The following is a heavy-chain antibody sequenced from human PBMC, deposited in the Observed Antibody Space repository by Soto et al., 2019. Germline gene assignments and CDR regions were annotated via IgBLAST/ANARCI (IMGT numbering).Heavy chain of an antibody. CDR2: INAGDGNT. J-gene: IGHJ4*02. CDR1: GYTFTTYA. D-gene: IGHD2-21*01. V-gene: IGHV1-3*01. Sequence: ASVKVSCKASGYTFTTYAIYWVRQAPGQRLEWMGWINAGDGNTKYSQKFQSRVTITRDTSASTAYMELNSLISEDTAVYYCARPVSGGDYFFDYWGQGTLVTAPQ. CDR3: ARPVSGGDYFFDY.